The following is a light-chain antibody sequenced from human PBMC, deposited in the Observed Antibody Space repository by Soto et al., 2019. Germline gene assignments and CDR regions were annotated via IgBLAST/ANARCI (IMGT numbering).Light chain of an antibody. CDR3: GSKAGSDKHVV. CDR2: EVT. CDR1: SSDIRDSNY. V-gene: IGLV2-8*01. Sequence: QSALTQPPSASGSPGQSVTLSCSGISSDIRDSNYVSWYQQYPGKAPKLVVSEVTKRPSGVPDRFSGSRSGTTAFLTISGLQTEDEADYYCGSKAGSDKHVVFGGGTKVTVL. J-gene: IGLJ2*01.